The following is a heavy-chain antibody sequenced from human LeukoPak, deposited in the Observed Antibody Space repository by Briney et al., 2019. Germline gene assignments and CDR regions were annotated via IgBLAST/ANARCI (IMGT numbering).Heavy chain of an antibody. CDR3: ARGSDAYCGGDCFSFGY. J-gene: IGHJ4*02. CDR2: ISNTRSTI. Sequence: GGSLRLSCAASGFTFSSYSMNWVRQAPGKGLEWVSYISNTRSTIYYADSVKGRFTISRDNAKNSLYLQMNSLRAEDTAMYYCARGSDAYCGGDCFSFGYWGRGTLVTVSS. V-gene: IGHV3-48*01. CDR1: GFTFSSYS. D-gene: IGHD2-21*02.